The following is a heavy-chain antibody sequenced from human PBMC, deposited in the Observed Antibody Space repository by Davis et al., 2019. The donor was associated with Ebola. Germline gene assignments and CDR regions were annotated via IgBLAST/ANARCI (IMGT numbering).Heavy chain of an antibody. Sequence: AASVKVSCKASGYTFTSYGISWVRQAPGQGLEWMGWISAYNGNTNYAQKLQGRVTMTTDTSTSTAYMELRSLRSADTAVYYCARGITMVRGVTWFDPWGQGTLVTVSS. D-gene: IGHD3-10*01. V-gene: IGHV1-18*01. CDR1: GYTFTSYG. J-gene: IGHJ5*02. CDR3: ARGITMVRGVTWFDP. CDR2: ISAYNGNT.